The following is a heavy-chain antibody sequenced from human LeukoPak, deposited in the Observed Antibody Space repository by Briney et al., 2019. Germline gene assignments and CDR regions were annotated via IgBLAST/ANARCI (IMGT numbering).Heavy chain of an antibody. J-gene: IGHJ3*01. CDR1: GFSVSTYA. V-gene: IGHV3-23*01. CDR3: AKYLQPSGAPYALDF. Sequence: PGGSLRLSCSASGFSVSTYAMGWVRQTPVRGLEWVASIASSGNIMYAESPKGRFTISRDSSTNTVFLQINSLRAEDTAVYHCAKYLQPSGAPYALDFWGQGTEVTVSS. CDR2: IASSGNI. D-gene: IGHD2-15*01.